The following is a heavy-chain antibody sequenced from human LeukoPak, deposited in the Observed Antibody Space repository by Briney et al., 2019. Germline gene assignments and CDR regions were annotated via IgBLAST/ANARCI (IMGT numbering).Heavy chain of an antibody. CDR3: ARLNGYSSSWFPYYFDS. V-gene: IGHV4-39*07. Sequence: PSETLSLTCTVSGGSISSSSYYWGWIRQPPGEGLEWIGTIYYSGSTYYNPSLKSRVTISLDTSKNQFSLKLSSVTAADTAVYYCARLNGYSSSWFPYYFDSWGQGTLVTVSS. CDR2: IYYSGST. CDR1: GGSISSSSYY. J-gene: IGHJ4*02. D-gene: IGHD6-13*01.